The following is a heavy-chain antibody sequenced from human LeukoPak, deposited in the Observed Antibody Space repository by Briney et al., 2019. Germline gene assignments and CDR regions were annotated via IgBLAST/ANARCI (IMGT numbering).Heavy chain of an antibody. V-gene: IGHV1-18*01. J-gene: IGHJ4*02. CDR2: MNPNNGNT. CDR1: GYTFTSYD. Sequence: ASVKVSCKASGYTFTSYDINWVRQATGQGLEWMGWMNPNNGNTNYAQKLQGRVTMTTDTSTSTAYMELRSLRSDDTAVYYCARAPDYYYDSSGPHFDYWGQGTLVTVSS. D-gene: IGHD3-22*01. CDR3: ARAPDYYYDSSGPHFDY.